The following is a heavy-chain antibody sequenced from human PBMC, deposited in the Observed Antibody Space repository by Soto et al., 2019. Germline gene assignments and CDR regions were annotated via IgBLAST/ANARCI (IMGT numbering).Heavy chain of an antibody. J-gene: IGHJ3*02. CDR1: GFTVSSNY. Sequence: EGALRLSCGASGFTVSSNYMSWVRQAPGKGLEWVSVIYSGGSTYYADSVKGRFTISRENSTKTLYLQMNRPRADDNAVYYRARVLPAFDIWGQGXMVTVSS. CDR2: IYSGGST. CDR3: ARVLPAFDI. V-gene: IGHV3-66*01.